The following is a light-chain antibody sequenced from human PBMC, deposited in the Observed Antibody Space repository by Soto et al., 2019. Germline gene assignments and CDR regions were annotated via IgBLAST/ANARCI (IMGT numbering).Light chain of an antibody. J-gene: IGLJ3*02. V-gene: IGLV2-23*02. CDR2: EVT. CDR1: SNDIGDSNY. CDR3: CSYAGTSGAHWV. Sequence: QSALTQPASVSGSPGQSISISCTGTSNDIGDSNYVSWYQQHPGKAPKLILFEVTNRPSGVSNRFSGSKSGNTASLTISGLQTEDEAHYFCCSYAGTSGAHWVFGGGTKLTVL.